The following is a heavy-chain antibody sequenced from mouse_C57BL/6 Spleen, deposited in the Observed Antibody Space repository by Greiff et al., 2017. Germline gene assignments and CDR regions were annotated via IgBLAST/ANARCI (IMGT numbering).Heavy chain of an antibody. V-gene: IGHV1-22*01. J-gene: IGHJ2*01. CDR3: ARGYYYGSPHFDY. D-gene: IGHD1-1*01. CDR2: INPNNGGT. Sequence: VQLKESGPELVKPGASVKMSCKASGYTFTDYNMHWVKQSHGKSLEWIGYINPNNGGTSYNQKFKGKATLTVNKSSSTAYMELRSLTSEDSAVYYCARGYYYGSPHFDYWGQGTTLTVSS. CDR1: GYTFTDYN.